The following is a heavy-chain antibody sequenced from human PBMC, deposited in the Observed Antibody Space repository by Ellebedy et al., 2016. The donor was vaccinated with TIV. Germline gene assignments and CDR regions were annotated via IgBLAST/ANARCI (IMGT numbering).Heavy chain of an antibody. CDR3: AGHGDRAMTH. CDR1: GFPFSTYA. J-gene: IGHJ4*02. V-gene: IGHV3-23*01. Sequence: GESLKISCAASGFPFSTYAMSWVRQAPGKGLEWVSAISGIPANIYYADSVKGRFTISRDKSKNTMYLQMNSLRAEDTAVYYCAGHGDRAMTHWGQGTLVTVSS. CDR2: ISGIPANI. D-gene: IGHD5-18*01.